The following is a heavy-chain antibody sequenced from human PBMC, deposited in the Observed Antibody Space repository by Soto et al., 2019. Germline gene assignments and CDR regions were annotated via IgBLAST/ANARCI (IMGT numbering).Heavy chain of an antibody. Sequence: ASVKVSCKASGYTFTSYAIDWVRQAPGQRLEWMGWINAGNGNTKYSQKFQGRVTITRDTSASTAYMELSSLRSEDTAVYYCARDIVRYSSGWYFFDFCGKGTLVTVAS. J-gene: IGHJ4*02. CDR3: ARDIVRYSSGWYFFDF. V-gene: IGHV1-3*01. CDR2: INAGNGNT. D-gene: IGHD6-19*01. CDR1: GYTFTSYA.